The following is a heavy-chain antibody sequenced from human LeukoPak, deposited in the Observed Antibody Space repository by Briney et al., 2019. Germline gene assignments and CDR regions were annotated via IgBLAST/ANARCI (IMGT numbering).Heavy chain of an antibody. CDR3: ARPYHYDSGSRGTAFDI. CDR1: GGSISSSSYY. D-gene: IGHD3-10*01. J-gene: IGHJ3*02. Sequence: SETLSLTCTVFGGSISSSSYYWGWIRQPPGKGLEWIASIYDGRSTYYNPSLKSRLTISVDTSKNQFSLKLTSVTAADTAVYYCARPYHYDSGSRGTAFDIWGQGTMVTVSS. V-gene: IGHV4-39*01. CDR2: IYDGRST.